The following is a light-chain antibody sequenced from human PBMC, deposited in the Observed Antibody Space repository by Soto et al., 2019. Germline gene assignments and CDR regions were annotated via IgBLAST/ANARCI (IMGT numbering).Light chain of an antibody. CDR1: QSIGSN. CDR2: AAS. CDR3: QQYNKWPPWT. J-gene: IGKJ1*01. V-gene: IGKV3-15*01. Sequence: EIVMTQSPATLSVSPGERATLSCRASQSIGSNLAWYQQKPGQAPRLLIYAASIRASDFPARFSGSGSGTEFTFTISGLQSDDFAVYFCQQYNKWPPWTFGHGTKVEIK.